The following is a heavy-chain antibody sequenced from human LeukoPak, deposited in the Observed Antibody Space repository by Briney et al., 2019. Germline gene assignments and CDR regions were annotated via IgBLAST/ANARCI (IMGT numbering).Heavy chain of an antibody. D-gene: IGHD2-15*01. CDR1: GYTFTSYG. CDR3: ARGVGYCSGGSCFNWFDP. J-gene: IGHJ5*02. V-gene: IGHV1-18*04. Sequence: ASVKVSCKASGYTFTSYGISWVRQAPGQGLEWMGWISAYNGNTNYAQKLQGRVTMPTDTSTSTAYMVLRSLRSDDTAVYYCARGVGYCSGGSCFNWFDPWGQGTLVTVSS. CDR2: ISAYNGNT.